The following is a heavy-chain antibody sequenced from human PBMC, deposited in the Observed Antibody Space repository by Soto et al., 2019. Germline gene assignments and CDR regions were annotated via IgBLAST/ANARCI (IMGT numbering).Heavy chain of an antibody. V-gene: IGHV2-5*02. J-gene: IGHJ2*01. CDR3: AYSECSGADCYTLWYFGL. CDR1: GFSLTTGGLA. CDR2: PYWDDDT. Sequence: HITLKESGPTLVTPTQTLTLTCTFSGFSLTTGGLAVGCIRQPPGNNLECPALPYWDDDTRYSPSLKSRLSITKDTTKNQVVLTFINVDPVETATYYRAYSECSGADCYTLWYFGLWGRATLVTFSS. D-gene: IGHD2-21*02.